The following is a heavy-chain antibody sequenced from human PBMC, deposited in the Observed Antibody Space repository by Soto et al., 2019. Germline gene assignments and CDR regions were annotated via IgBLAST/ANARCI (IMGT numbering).Heavy chain of an antibody. CDR2: INHSGST. V-gene: IGHV4-34*01. CDR3: ARNVLLWFGLDP. J-gene: IGHJ5*02. CDR1: GGSFSCYY. D-gene: IGHD3-10*01. Sequence: SETRARSCGVYGGSFSCYYWSWSGQPPGKGLEWIGEINHSGSTNYNPSLKSRVTISVDTSKNQFSLKLSSVTAADTAVYYCARNVLLWFGLDPWGQGTLVTVSS.